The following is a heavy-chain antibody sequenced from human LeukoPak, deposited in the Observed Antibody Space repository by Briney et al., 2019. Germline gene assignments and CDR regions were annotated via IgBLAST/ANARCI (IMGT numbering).Heavy chain of an antibody. CDR2: INSSGSP. CDR1: GGSISSYY. Sequence: SETLSLTCTVSGGSISSYYWNWVRQPPGKGLEWIGYINSSGSPNYNPSLRSRVTTSADTSKNQFSLKQSSVTAADTAVYYCARGGVSGSYYSSHYYFDYWGQGTLVTVSS. CDR3: ARGGVSGSYYSSHYYFDY. V-gene: IGHV4-59*01. D-gene: IGHD1-26*01. J-gene: IGHJ4*02.